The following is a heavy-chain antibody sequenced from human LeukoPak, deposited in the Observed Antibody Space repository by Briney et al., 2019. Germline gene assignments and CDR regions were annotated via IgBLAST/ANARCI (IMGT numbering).Heavy chain of an antibody. CDR3: AKDVDTAMVSLIRYFDY. V-gene: IGHV3-23*01. CDR2: ITGSGGST. CDR1: GFTFSSHA. D-gene: IGHD5-18*01. Sequence: GGSLRLSCGASGFTFSSHAMCWVRQAPGKGLEWVSSITGSGGSTYYGDSVKGRFTISRDNSKNTLYLQMNSLRAEDTAVYYCAKDVDTAMVSLIRYFDYWGQGTLVTVSS. J-gene: IGHJ4*02.